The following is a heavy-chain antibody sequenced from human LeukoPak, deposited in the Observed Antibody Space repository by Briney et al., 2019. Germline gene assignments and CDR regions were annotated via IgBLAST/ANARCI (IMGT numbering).Heavy chain of an antibody. CDR1: GGSISSYY. Sequence: PSETLSLTCTVSGGSISSYYWSWIRQPAGKGLEWIGRIYTSGSTNYNPSLKSLVTMSVDTSKNQFSLKLSSVTAADTAVYYCAAQREDWSFDIWGQGTMVTVSS. V-gene: IGHV4-4*07. J-gene: IGHJ3*02. D-gene: IGHD2-15*01. CDR2: IYTSGST. CDR3: AAQREDWSFDI.